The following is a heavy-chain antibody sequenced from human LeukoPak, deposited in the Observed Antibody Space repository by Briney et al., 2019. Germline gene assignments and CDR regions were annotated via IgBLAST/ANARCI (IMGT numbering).Heavy chain of an antibody. CDR2: IYHTGKT. CDR1: GYSISSGYH. V-gene: IGHV4-38-2*02. J-gene: IGHJ5*02. CDR3: AAFTILTGPSPSWP. Sequence: SETLSLTCTVSGYSISSGYHWGWIRQPPGKGLEWIGSIYHTGKTYYNPSLKSRVTISIDTSKNQFSLKLSSVTAADTAVYYCAAFTILTGPSPSWPWGQGTLVTVSS. D-gene: IGHD3-9*01.